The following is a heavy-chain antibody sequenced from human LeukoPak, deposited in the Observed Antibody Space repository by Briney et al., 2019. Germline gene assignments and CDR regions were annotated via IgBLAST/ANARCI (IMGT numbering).Heavy chain of an antibody. D-gene: IGHD3-22*01. J-gene: IGHJ4*02. CDR2: IKQDGSEK. Sequence: PGGSLSLSCAASGFTFSSYWMSWVRQAPGKGLEWVANIKQDGSEKYYVDSVKGRFTISRDNAKNSLYLQMNSLRAEDTAVYYRARDNPYYYDSSGYYVVWGQGTLVTVSS. V-gene: IGHV3-7*01. CDR1: GFTFSSYW. CDR3: ARDNPYYYDSSGYYVV.